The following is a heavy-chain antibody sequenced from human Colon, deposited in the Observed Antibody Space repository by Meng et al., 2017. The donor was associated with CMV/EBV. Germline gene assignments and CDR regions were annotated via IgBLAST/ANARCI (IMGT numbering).Heavy chain of an antibody. Sequence: VPLRGSGPGLVKPSETLSLTCTVSGASITSYYWSWIRQPAGKGLEWIGRVYISGNTNYNPSLKSRVTMSIDTSKNQLSLNIRSVTAADTAVYYCARDSNLSGLAYWGQGTLVTVSS. CDR1: GASITSYY. J-gene: IGHJ4*02. D-gene: IGHD3-10*01. CDR3: ARDSNLSGLAY. CDR2: VYISGNT. V-gene: IGHV4-4*07.